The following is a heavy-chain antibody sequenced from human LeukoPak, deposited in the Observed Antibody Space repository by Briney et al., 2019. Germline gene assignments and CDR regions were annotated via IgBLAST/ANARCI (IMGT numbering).Heavy chain of an antibody. CDR2: VYYSGST. CDR1: GRYISSYY. V-gene: IGHV4-59*08. D-gene: IGHD2-2*01. J-gene: IGHJ4*02. CDR3: ARGGYCSSTSCYSSRSGFDY. Sequence: SHTLSLPYTVSGRYISSYYWSWIRQPPGKRLEWIGYVYYSGSTSHNPSLKRRVTISVDTSKTQFSLKLSSVTAADTAVYYCARGGYCSSTSCYSSRSGFDYWGQGTLVTVSS.